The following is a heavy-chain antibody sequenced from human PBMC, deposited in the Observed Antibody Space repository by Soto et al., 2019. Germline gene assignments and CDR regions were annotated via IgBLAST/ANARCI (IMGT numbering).Heavy chain of an antibody. Sequence: SETLSLTCTVSGGSISSYYWSWIRQPPGKGLEWIGYIYYSGSTNYNPSLKSRVTISVDTSKNQFSLKLSSVTAADTAVYYCARAYYYDSSGYDYWGQGTLVTVSS. CDR1: GGSISSYY. D-gene: IGHD3-22*01. V-gene: IGHV4-59*01. J-gene: IGHJ4*02. CDR3: ARAYYYDSSGYDY. CDR2: IYYSGST.